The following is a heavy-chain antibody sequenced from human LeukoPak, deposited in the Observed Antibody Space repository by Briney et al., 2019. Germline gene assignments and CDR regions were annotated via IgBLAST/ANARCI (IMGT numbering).Heavy chain of an antibody. CDR2: INHSGST. J-gene: IGHJ4*02. D-gene: IGHD6-19*01. CDR1: GGSFSGYY. CDR3: AKDSQKIFYWQWPD. Sequence: PSETLSLTCAVYGGSFSGYYWSWIRQPPGKGLEWIGEINHSGSTNYNPSLKSRVTISVDTSKNQFSLKLSSVTAADTAVYYCAKDSQKIFYWQWPDWGQGTLVTVSS. V-gene: IGHV4-34*01.